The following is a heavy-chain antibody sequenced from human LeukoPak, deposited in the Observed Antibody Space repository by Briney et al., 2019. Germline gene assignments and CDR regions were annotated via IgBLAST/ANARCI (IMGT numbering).Heavy chain of an antibody. D-gene: IGHD2-15*01. CDR2: ISGGGGNT. CDR1: GFTFSSYA. Sequence: GGSLRLSCAAYGFTFSSYAMSWVRQAPGKGLEWVSAISGGGGNTYYADSVKGRFTLARDTSKNTLYLQMTSMRAEDTAVYFGAKGTLVPSGRSFDYWGQGTLVTVSS. CDR3: AKGTLVPSGRSFDY. J-gene: IGHJ4*02. V-gene: IGHV3-23*01.